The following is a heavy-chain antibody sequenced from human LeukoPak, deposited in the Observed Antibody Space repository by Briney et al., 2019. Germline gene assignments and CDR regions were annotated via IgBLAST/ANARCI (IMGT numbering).Heavy chain of an antibody. J-gene: IGHJ4*02. CDR3: VRGARVSGTASDY. CDR2: ISASGLMT. V-gene: IGHV3-23*01. Sequence: GGSLRLSCAASGFTFTNYAMTWVRQAPGKGLEWVSSISASGLMTYYADSVKGRFTISRDNAKNTLHLQMNSLRGEDTAVYYCVRGARVSGTASDYWGQGTLVTVSS. CDR1: GFTFTNYA. D-gene: IGHD3-10*01.